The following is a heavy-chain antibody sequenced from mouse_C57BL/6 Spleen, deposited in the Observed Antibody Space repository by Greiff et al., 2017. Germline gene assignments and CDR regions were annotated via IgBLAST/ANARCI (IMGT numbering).Heavy chain of an antibody. V-gene: IGHV5-6*02. CDR2: ISSGGSYT. D-gene: IGHD1-1*01. Sequence: EVKLVESGGDLVKPGGSLKLSCAASGFTFSSYGMSWVRQTPDKRLEWVATISSGGSYTYYPDSVKGRFTISRDNAKNTLYLQMSSLKSEDTAMYYCARQQLLNYFDYWGQGTTLTVSS. J-gene: IGHJ2*01. CDR3: ARQQLLNYFDY. CDR1: GFTFSSYG.